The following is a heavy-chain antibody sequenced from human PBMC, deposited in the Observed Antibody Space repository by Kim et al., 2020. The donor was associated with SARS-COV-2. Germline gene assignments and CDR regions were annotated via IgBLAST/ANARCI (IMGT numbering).Heavy chain of an antibody. CDR1: GFTFSSYG. Sequence: GGSLRLSCAASGFTFSSYGMHWVRQAPGKGLEWVAVIWYDGSNKYYADSVKGRFTISRDNSKNTLYLQMNSLRAEDTAVYYCARERYCSSTSCPRGRYYYGMDVWGQGTTVTVSS. V-gene: IGHV3-33*01. D-gene: IGHD2-2*01. J-gene: IGHJ6*02. CDR2: IWYDGSNK. CDR3: ARERYCSSTSCPRGRYYYGMDV.